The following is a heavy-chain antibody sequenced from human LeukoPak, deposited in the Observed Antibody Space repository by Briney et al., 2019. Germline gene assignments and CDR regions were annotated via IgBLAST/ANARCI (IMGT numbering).Heavy chain of an antibody. J-gene: IGHJ4*02. V-gene: IGHV3-30*02. CDR3: AKDRNPYSGSYFDY. Sequence: GGTLRLSCAASGFIFRTYAMNWVRQAPGKGLEGVAFIFYNGTDKYADSVKGRFTISRDNSKNTLYLQMNSLKFEDTAVYYCAKDRNPYSGSYFDYWGQGTLVTVSS. CDR1: GFIFRTYA. CDR2: IFYNGTDK. D-gene: IGHD1-26*01.